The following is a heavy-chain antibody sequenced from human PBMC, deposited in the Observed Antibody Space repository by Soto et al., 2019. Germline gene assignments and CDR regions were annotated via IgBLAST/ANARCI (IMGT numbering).Heavy chain of an antibody. J-gene: IGHJ4*02. CDR1: GGTYISYA. Sequence: SVKVSRKASGGTYISYAISWVRQAPGQGLEWMGGIIPIFGTANYAQKFQVTMSVDKSISTAYLHWSSLKASDTAMYYCARQPPLDSSAWYNWGQGTLVTVSS. D-gene: IGHD6-19*01. CDR2: IIPIFGTA. CDR3: ARQPPLDSSAWYN. V-gene: IGHV1-69*06.